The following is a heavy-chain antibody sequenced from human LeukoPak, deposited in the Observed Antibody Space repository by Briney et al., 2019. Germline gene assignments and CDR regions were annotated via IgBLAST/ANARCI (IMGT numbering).Heavy chain of an antibody. CDR1: GFTFSSYA. Sequence: GGSLRLSCAASGFTFSSYAMHWVRQAPGKGLEWVAVISYDGSNKYYADSVKGRFTISRDNSKNTLYLQMNSLRAEDTAVYYCARDDSLAVAGNLFDYWGQGTLVTVSS. CDR3: ARDDSLAVAGNLFDY. V-gene: IGHV3-30*04. J-gene: IGHJ4*02. CDR2: ISYDGSNK. D-gene: IGHD6-19*01.